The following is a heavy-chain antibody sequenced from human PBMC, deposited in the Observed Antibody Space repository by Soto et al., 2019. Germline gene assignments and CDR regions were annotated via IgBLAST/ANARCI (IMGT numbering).Heavy chain of an antibody. J-gene: IGHJ4*02. CDR2: IDSDGSST. D-gene: IGHD2-2*01. V-gene: IGHV3-74*01. Sequence: GGSLRLSCAASGFTFSDYWMNWVRQAPGKGLVWVSRIDSDGSSTSYADSVKGRFTISRDNAKNTLYLQMNSLRAEDTAVYYCAKDYDDIVVVPADFDYWGQGTLVTVSS. CDR1: GFTFSDYW. CDR3: AKDYDDIVVVPADFDY.